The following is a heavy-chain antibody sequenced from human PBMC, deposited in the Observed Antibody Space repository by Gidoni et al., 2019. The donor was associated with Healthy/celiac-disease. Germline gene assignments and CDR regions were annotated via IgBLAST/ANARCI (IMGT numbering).Heavy chain of an antibody. CDR2: ISSSSSYI. D-gene: IGHD4-4*01. Sequence: EVQLVESVGGLVKPGGSLRLSCAASGFTFSSYSMNWVRQAPGKGLEWVSSISSSSSYIYYADSVKGRFTISRDNAKNSLYLQMNSLRAEDTAVYYCARVTVTTRRFDYWGQGTLVTVSS. CDR1: GFTFSSYS. CDR3: ARVTVTTRRFDY. V-gene: IGHV3-21*01. J-gene: IGHJ4*02.